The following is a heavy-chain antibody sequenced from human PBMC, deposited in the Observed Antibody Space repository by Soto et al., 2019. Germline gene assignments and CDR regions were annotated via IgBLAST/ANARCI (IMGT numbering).Heavy chain of an antibody. CDR1: GFSFSNHD. V-gene: IGHV3-13*01. CDR2: ITTGGNA. J-gene: IGHJ3*01. CDR3: VRVKANAYDV. Sequence: GGSLRLSCAASGFSFSNHDMHWVRQPKGKGLEWVSGITTGGNAYFADSVKGRFSISRENAKNSFYLQTSSLRAEDTAMYYCVRVKANAYDVRGQGTMVTGSS.